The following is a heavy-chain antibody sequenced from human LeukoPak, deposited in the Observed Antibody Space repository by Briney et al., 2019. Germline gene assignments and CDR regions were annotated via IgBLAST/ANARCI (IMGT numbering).Heavy chain of an antibody. Sequence: GASVKVSCKASGYTFTNYGINWVRQAPGQGLEWMGWISAYNGNTDYAQTLQGRVTMTTDTSTSTAYMELSRLRSDDTAVYYCARDRYSSGSILQTFAYWGQGTLVTVSS. CDR3: ARDRYSSGSILQTFAY. V-gene: IGHV1-18*01. J-gene: IGHJ4*02. CDR2: ISAYNGNT. D-gene: IGHD6-19*01. CDR1: GYTFTNYG.